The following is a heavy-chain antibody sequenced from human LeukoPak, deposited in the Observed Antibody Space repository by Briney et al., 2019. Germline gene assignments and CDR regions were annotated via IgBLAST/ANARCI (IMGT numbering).Heavy chain of an antibody. J-gene: IGHJ4*02. V-gene: IGHV3-30*02. CDR2: IRYDGSNK. Sequence: GGSLRLSCAASGFTFSSYGMHWVRQAPGKGLEWVAFIRYDGSNKYYADSVKGRFTISRDNSKNTLYLQMNSLRTEDTAVYYCANDLYGSSSGPFHYWGQGTLVTVSS. CDR1: GFTFSSYG. CDR3: ANDLYGSSSGPFHY. D-gene: IGHD6-6*01.